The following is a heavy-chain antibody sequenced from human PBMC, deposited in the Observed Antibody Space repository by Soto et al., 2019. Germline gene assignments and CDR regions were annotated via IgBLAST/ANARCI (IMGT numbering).Heavy chain of an antibody. Sequence: ASVKVSCKASGYTFTSYDINWVRQATGQGLEWMGWMNPNSGNTGYAQKFQGRVTMTRNTSISTAYMELSSLRSEDTAVYYCAIVHYDILTGWCYVMDVCGQGTSVTGSS. D-gene: IGHD3-9*01. CDR2: MNPNSGNT. CDR1: GYTFTSYD. J-gene: IGHJ6*02. CDR3: AIVHYDILTGWCYVMDV. V-gene: IGHV1-8*01.